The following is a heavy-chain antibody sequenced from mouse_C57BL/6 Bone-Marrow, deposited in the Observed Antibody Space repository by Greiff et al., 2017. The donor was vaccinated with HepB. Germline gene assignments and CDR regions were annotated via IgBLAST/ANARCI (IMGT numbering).Heavy chain of an antibody. D-gene: IGHD2-1*01. CDR2: IHPNSGST. Sequence: QVHVKQPGAELVKPGASVKLSCKASGYTFTSYWMHWVKQRPGQGLEWIGMIHPNSGSTNYNEKFKSKATLTVDKSSSTAYMQLSSLTSEDSAVYYCARLDYGNYSWFAYWGQGTLVTVSA. J-gene: IGHJ3*01. V-gene: IGHV1-64*01. CDR1: GYTFTSYW. CDR3: ARLDYGNYSWFAY.